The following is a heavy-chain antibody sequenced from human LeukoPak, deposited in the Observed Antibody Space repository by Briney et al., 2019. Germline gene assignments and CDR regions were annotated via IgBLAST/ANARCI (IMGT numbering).Heavy chain of an antibody. CDR2: IYHSGST. CDR1: GGSISGGGYY. V-gene: IGHV4-31*03. CDR3: ARASYGSGSLDY. D-gene: IGHD3-10*01. Sequence: SQTLSLTCTVSGGSISGGGYYWSWIRQHPGKGLEWIGYIYHSGSTYYNPSLKSRLTMSVDTSKNQFSLKLSSVTAADTAVYYCARASYGSGSLDYWGQGTLVTVSS. J-gene: IGHJ4*02.